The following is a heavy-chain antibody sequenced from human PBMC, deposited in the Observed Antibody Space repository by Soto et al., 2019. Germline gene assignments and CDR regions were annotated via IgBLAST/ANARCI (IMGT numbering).Heavy chain of an antibody. CDR1: GYTFTSYY. CDR3: ARDRVRGYYGMDV. CDR2: INPSGGST. Sequence: ASVKVSCKASGYTFTSYYMHWVRQAPGQGLEWMGIINPSGGSTSYAQKFQGRVTMTRDTSTSTVYMELSGLRSEDTAVYYCARDRVRGYYGMDVWGQGTTVTVSS. V-gene: IGHV1-46*03. J-gene: IGHJ6*02. D-gene: IGHD3-10*01.